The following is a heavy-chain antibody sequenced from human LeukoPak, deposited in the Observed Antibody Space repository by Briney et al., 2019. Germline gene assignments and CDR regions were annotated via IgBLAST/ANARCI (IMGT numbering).Heavy chain of an antibody. D-gene: IGHD3-10*01. J-gene: IGHJ6*03. CDR2: INHSGST. CDR1: GGSFSGYY. CDR3: ARDKYYYGSGSYRRHYYYYIDV. V-gene: IGHV4-34*01. Sequence: SETLSLTCAVYGGSFSGYYWSWIRQPPGKGLEWIGEINHSGSTNYNPSLKSRVTISVDTSKNQFSLKLSSVTAADTAVYYCARDKYYYGSGSYRRHYYYYIDVWGKGTTVTVYS.